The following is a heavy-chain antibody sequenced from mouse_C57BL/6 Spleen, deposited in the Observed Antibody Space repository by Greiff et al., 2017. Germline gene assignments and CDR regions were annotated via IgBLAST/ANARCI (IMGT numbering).Heavy chain of an antibody. CDR1: GFTFSSYA. CDR2: ISDGGSYT. V-gene: IGHV5-4*01. Sequence: EVNVVESGGGLVKPGGSLKLSCAASGFTFSSYAMSWVRQTPEKRLEWVATISDGGSYTYYPDNVKGRFTISRDNAKNNLYLQMSHLKSKDTAMYYCARDQDYYGSTPDYFDYWGQGTTLTVSS. D-gene: IGHD1-1*01. J-gene: IGHJ2*01. CDR3: ARDQDYYGSTPDYFDY.